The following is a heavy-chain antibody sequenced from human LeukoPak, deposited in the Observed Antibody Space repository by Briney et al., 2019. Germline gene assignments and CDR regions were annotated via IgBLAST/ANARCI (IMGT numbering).Heavy chain of an antibody. J-gene: IGHJ6*02. CDR3: ARVRTSTVTYYYYYYGMDV. CDR1: GGSISSYY. V-gene: IGHV4-59*01. CDR2: IYYSGST. D-gene: IGHD4-17*01. Sequence: SETLSLTCTVAGGSISSYYWSWIRQPPGKGLEWIGYIYYSGSTNYNPSLKSRVTISVDTSKNQFSLKLSSVTDADTAVYYCARVRTSTVTYYYYYYGMDVWGQGTTVTVSS.